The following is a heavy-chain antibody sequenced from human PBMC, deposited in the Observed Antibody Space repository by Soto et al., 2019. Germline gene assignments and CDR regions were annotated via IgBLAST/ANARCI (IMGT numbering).Heavy chain of an antibody. CDR3: ARLHGYCISSSCHGHYAMDV. J-gene: IGHJ6*02. Sequence: GASVKVSCKASGGTFSSYTISWVRQAPGQGLEWMGRIIPILGIANYAQKFQGRVTITADKSTSTAYMELSSLRSEDTAVYYCARLHGYCISSSCHGHYAMDVWGQGTTVTVSS. D-gene: IGHD2-2*01. CDR2: IIPILGIA. V-gene: IGHV1-69*02. CDR1: GGTFSSYT.